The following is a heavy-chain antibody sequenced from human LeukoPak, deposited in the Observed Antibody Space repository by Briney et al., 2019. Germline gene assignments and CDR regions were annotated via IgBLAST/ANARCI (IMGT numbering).Heavy chain of an antibody. Sequence: SETLSLTCAVYGGSFSGYYWSWIRQPPGKGLEWIGEINHSGGTNYNPSLKSRVTISVDTSKNQFSLKLSSVTAADTAVYYCARRAVVGDYMDYWGQGTLVTVSS. CDR1: GGSFSGYY. CDR2: INHSGGT. V-gene: IGHV4-34*01. D-gene: IGHD4-17*01. CDR3: ARRAVVGDYMDY. J-gene: IGHJ4*01.